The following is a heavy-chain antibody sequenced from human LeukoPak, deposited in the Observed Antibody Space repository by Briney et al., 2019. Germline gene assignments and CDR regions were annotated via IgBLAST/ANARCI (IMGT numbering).Heavy chain of an antibody. J-gene: IGHJ2*01. D-gene: IGHD6-13*01. V-gene: IGHV1-18*01. CDR2: ISAYNGNT. CDR3: ARDPGPYSSSWYLPGNWYFDL. Sequence: GASVKVSCKASGYTFTSYGISWVRQAPGQGLEWMGWISAYNGNTNYAQKLQGRVTMTTDTSTSTAYMELRSLRSDDTAVYYCARDPGPYSSSWYLPGNWYFDLWGRGTLVTVSS. CDR1: GYTFTSYG.